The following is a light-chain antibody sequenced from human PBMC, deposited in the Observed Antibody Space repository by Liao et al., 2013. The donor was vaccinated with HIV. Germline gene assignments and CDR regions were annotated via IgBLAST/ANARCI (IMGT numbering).Light chain of an antibody. CDR3: QVWDSSSAL. CDR1: NIGTKS. J-gene: IGLJ2*01. Sequence: SYELTQPPSVSVAPGKTATVSCGGNNIGTKSVHWYQQKPGRAPVVVIYYDTDRPSGIPERFSGSNSGNTATLTISRVEAGDEADYYCQVWDSSSALFGGGTKLTVL. CDR2: YDT. V-gene: IGLV3-21*01.